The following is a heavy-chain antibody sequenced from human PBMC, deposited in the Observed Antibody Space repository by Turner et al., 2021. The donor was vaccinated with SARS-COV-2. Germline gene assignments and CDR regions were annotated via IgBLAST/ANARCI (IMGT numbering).Heavy chain of an antibody. J-gene: IGHJ4*02. CDR1: GGTFSSYA. D-gene: IGHD6-13*01. Sequence: QVQLVQSGAEVKKPGSSVKVSCKASGGTFSSYAISWVRQAPGQGLEWMGGIIPIFGRANYAQKCEGRVTITADKSTSTAYMELSSLRSDDTAVYYCARSWRMSNSDFDYWGQGTLVTVSS. CDR2: IIPIFGRA. V-gene: IGHV1-69*06. CDR3: ARSWRMSNSDFDY.